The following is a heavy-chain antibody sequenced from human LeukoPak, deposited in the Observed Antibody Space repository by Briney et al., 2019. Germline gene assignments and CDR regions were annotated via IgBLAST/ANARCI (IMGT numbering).Heavy chain of an antibody. D-gene: IGHD1-26*01. CDR2: IGPKNGDT. J-gene: IGHJ4*02. CDR3: VRDHASSYDY. Sequence: ASVRVSCKASGYTFTDYYIHCVRQAPGQGLEWMGWIGPKNGDTHYAQKFQGRLTMTRDTSITTAFIELSRLTSDDTAVYYCVRDHASSYDYWGQGTLVTVSS. V-gene: IGHV1-2*02. CDR1: GYTFTDYY.